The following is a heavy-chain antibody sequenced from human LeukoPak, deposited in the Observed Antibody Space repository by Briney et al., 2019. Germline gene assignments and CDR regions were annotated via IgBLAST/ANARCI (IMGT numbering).Heavy chain of an antibody. CDR3: ARSEGHCSSTSCYGVYYFDY. CDR2: IYYSGST. V-gene: IGHV4-59*01. J-gene: IGHJ4*02. Sequence: PSETLSLTCTVSGGSTSSYYWSWIRQPPGKGLEWIGYIYYSGSTNYNPSLKSRVTISVDTSKNQFSLKLSSVTAADTAVYYCARSEGHCSSTSCYGVYYFDYWGQGTLVTVSS. CDR1: GGSTSSYY. D-gene: IGHD2-2*01.